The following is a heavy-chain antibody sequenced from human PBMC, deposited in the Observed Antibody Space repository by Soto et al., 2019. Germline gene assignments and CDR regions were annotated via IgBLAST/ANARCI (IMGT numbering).Heavy chain of an antibody. CDR2: INAGYGNT. V-gene: IGHV1-3*01. Sequence: QVQLVQSGAEVKKPGASVTVSCKTSGYIFTTYAMHWVRQTPGQRLEWMGWINAGYGNTKYSQKFQGRVTITRDTSASTVYMELISLRPEDTAVYYCARAPYHDILTGYEFDNWGQGPLVTVSS. J-gene: IGHJ4*02. CDR1: GYIFTTYA. CDR3: ARAPYHDILTGYEFDN. D-gene: IGHD3-9*01.